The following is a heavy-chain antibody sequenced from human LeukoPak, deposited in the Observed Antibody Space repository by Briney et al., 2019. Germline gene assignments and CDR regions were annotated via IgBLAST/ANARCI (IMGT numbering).Heavy chain of an antibody. D-gene: IGHD4-17*01. CDR3: ARDLTTVTLHWYFDL. Sequence: ASVKVSCKASGYTFTSYAMHWVRQAPGQRLEWMGWINAGNGNTKYSQKFQGRVTITGDTSASTAYMELSSLRSEDTAVYYCARDLTTVTLHWYFDLWGRGTLVTVSS. J-gene: IGHJ2*01. CDR1: GYTFTSYA. CDR2: INAGNGNT. V-gene: IGHV1-3*01.